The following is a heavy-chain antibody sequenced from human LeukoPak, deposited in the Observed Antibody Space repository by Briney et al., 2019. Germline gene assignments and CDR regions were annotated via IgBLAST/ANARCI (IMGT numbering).Heavy chain of an antibody. CDR2: IYTSGST. D-gene: IGHD4-23*01. J-gene: IGHJ4*02. Sequence: SETLSLTCTVSGGSISSYYWSWIRQPPGKGLEWIGYIYTSGSTNYNPSLKSRVTISVDTSKNQFSLKLSSVTAADTAVYYCASSYYGGFVYDYWGQGTLVTVSS. CDR3: ASSYYGGFVYDY. V-gene: IGHV4-59*01. CDR1: GGSISSYY.